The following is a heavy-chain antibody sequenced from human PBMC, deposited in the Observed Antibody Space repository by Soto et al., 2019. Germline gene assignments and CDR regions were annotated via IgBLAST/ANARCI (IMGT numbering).Heavy chain of an antibody. D-gene: IGHD4-17*01. CDR3: TRADPTVTLSVFDP. V-gene: IGHV3-30-3*01. CDR2: IANDGSNK. CDR1: GFIFSSNA. J-gene: IGHJ5*02. Sequence: QVQLVESGGGVVQPGRSLRLSCAASGFIFSSNAMHWVRQAPGKGLEWVAVIANDGSNKYYADSVKGRFTISRDNSKNTLYLQMNSLSAEDTAVDYCTRADPTVTLSVFDPWGQGTLVTVSS.